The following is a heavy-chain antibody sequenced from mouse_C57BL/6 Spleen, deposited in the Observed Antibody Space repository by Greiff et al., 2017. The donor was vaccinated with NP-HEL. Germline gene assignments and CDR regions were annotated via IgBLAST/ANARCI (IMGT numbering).Heavy chain of an antibody. CDR1: GYTFTSYW. D-gene: IGHD1-1*01. CDR3: ARCYGSSYDPHYFDY. CDR2: IYPGSGST. Sequence: QVQLQQSGAELVKPGASVKMSCKASGYTFTSYWITWVKQRPGQGLEWIGDIYPGSGSTNYNEKFKSKATLTVDTSSSTAYMQLSSLTSEDSAVYYCARCYGSSYDPHYFDYWGQGTTLTVSS. J-gene: IGHJ2*01. V-gene: IGHV1-55*01.